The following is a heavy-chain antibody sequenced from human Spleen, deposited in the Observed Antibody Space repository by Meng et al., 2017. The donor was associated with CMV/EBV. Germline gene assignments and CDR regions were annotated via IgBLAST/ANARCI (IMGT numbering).Heavy chain of an antibody. D-gene: IGHD3-3*01. CDR3: ARDRLSPFYDSGSGAHATTHGVDF. J-gene: IGHJ6*02. CDR1: GFTLRSYW. CDR2: ISGDGSST. Sequence: GESLKISCAASGFTLRSYWIHWVRQIPGKGLVWVSRISGDGSSTTYADSVKGRFTITRDNTKNTVHLQMNSLRVEDTAIYYCARDRLSPFYDSGSGAHATTHGVDFWGQGTTVTVSS. V-gene: IGHV3-74*03.